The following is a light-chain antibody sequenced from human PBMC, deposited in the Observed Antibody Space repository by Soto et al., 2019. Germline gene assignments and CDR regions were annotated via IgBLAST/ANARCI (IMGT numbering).Light chain of an antibody. CDR2: GAS. J-gene: IGKJ1*01. CDR1: QSVSSSY. Sequence: EIVLTQSPGTLSLSPGERATLSCRASQSVSSSYLAGYQQKPGQAPRLLIYGASSRATGIPDRFSGSGSGTDFTLTISRLEPEDFAVYYCQQYGSSPTCGKGTKVEIK. CDR3: QQYGSSPT. V-gene: IGKV3-20*01.